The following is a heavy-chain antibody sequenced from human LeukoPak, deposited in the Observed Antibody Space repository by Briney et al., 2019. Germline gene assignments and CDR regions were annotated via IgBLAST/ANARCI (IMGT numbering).Heavy chain of an antibody. CDR1: GFTFDDYA. CDR2: ISWNSGSI. V-gene: IGHV3-9*01. D-gene: IGHD3-10*01. J-gene: IGHJ4*02. CDR3: AKDKFPYYGSGSYFDY. Sequence: PGRSLRLSCAASGFTFDDYAMHWVRQAPGKGLEWVSGISWNSGSICYADSVKGRFTISRDNAKNSLYLQMNSLRAEDTALYYCAKDKFPYYGSGSYFDYWGQGTLVTVSS.